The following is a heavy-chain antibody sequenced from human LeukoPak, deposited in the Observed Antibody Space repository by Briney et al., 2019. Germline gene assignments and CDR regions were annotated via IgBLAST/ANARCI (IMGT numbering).Heavy chain of an antibody. J-gene: IGHJ6*02. CDR1: GYTFTGYY. D-gene: IGHD4-17*01. V-gene: IGHV1-2*02. CDR3: ARVESYDYGNYYGMDV. Sequence: ASVKVSCKASGYTFTGYYMHWVRQAPGQGLEWMGWINPNSGGTNYAQNFQGRVSMTRDTSISTAYMELGRLRYDDTAVYYCARVESYDYGNYYGMDVWGQGTTVTVPS. CDR2: INPNSGGT.